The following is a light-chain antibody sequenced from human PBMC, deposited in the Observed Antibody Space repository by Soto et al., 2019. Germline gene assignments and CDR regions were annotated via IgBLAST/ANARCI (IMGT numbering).Light chain of an antibody. CDR3: QQLKSYPLT. Sequence: IQLTQSPSSLSASEGDRVTITCRASQAISSYLAWYQQKPGKAPKVLIYAASTLQSGVPSRFSGSGSGTDFTLTSSSLQAEDSATYYCQQLKSYPLTFGGGTKVEIK. V-gene: IGKV1-9*01. J-gene: IGKJ4*01. CDR1: QAISSY. CDR2: AAS.